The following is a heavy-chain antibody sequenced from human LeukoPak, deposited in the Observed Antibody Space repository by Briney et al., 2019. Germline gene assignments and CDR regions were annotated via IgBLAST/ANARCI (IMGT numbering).Heavy chain of an antibody. D-gene: IGHD4-23*01. J-gene: IGHJ3*02. CDR2: SSGTGYNM. CDR3: AREATVVNFPGAFDI. Sequence: ASVKVSCKASGYTFSAYGITWVRQAPGQGLEWMAWSSGTGYNMEYAQKFQGRVTMTTDISTSTAYLELRSLRSDDTAVYYCAREATVVNFPGAFDIWGQGTMVTVSS. CDR1: GYTFSAYG. V-gene: IGHV1-18*01.